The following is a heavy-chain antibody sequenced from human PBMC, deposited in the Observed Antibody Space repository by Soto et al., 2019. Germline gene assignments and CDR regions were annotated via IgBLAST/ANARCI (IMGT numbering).Heavy chain of an antibody. CDR2: IKSKTDGGTT. J-gene: IGHJ4*01. CDR3: TTDSYSTIIIGRFDY. D-gene: IGHD3-22*01. Sequence: GGSLRLSCAASGFTFSNAWINCVRQAPGKGLEWVGRIKSKTDGGTTDYAEPVKGRFAISRDDSNNMVYLQMNSLKIEDTAVYYCTTDSYSTIIIGRFDYWGHGTLVTVSS. CDR1: GFTFSNAW. V-gene: IGHV3-15*07.